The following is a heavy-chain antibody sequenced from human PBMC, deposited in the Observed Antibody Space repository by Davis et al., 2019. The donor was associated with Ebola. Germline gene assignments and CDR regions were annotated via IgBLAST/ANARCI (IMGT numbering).Heavy chain of an antibody. CDR2: ISGSGGST. CDR1: GFTFSSYA. V-gene: IGHV3-23*01. CDR3: AKGDTSTIFGVVDY. Sequence: GGSLRLSCAASGFTFSSYAMSWVRQAPGKRLEWVSAISGSGGSTYYADSVKGRFTISRDNSKNTLYLQMNSLRAEDTAVYYCAKGDTSTIFGVVDYWGQGALVTVSS. D-gene: IGHD3-3*01. J-gene: IGHJ4*02.